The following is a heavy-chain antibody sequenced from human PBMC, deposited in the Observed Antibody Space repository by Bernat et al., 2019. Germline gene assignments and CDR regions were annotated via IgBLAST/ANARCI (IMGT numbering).Heavy chain of an antibody. J-gene: IGHJ6*03. CDR2: ISYDGSNK. CDR1: GFTFSSYG. V-gene: IGHV3-30*18. D-gene: IGHD2-15*01. Sequence: QVQLVESGGGVVQPGRSLRLSCAASGFTFSSYGMHWVRQAPGKGLEWVAVISYDGSNKYYADSVKGRFTISRDNSKNTLYLQMNSLRAEDTAVYYCAKSGHYCSGGSCYLFGFYYYYMDVWGKGTTVTVSS. CDR3: AKSGHYCSGGSCYLFGFYYYYMDV.